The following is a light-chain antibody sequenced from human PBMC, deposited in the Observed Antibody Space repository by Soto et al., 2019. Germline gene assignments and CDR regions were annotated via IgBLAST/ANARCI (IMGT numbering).Light chain of an antibody. Sequence: IQMTQSPSSLSASVGDRVTITCPASQDISKNLNWYQQKPGKAPKLLIYDASSLQTGVPSRFSGSGSATHFTFTISSLQPEDVATYYCEQYDNLLPITFGQGTRLEIK. CDR3: EQYDNLLPIT. V-gene: IGKV1-33*01. CDR2: DAS. CDR1: QDISKN. J-gene: IGKJ5*01.